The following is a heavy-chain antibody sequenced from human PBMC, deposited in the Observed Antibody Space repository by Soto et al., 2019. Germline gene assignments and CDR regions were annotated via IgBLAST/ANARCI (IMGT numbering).Heavy chain of an antibody. CDR3: ARALIQLWPHYYYGMDV. D-gene: IGHD5-18*01. J-gene: IGHJ6*02. V-gene: IGHV4-30-4*01. Sequence: TLSLTCTVSAGSISSGDYYWSWIRQPPGKGLEWIGYIYYSGNTYYNPSLKSRVNILVDTSKNQFSLRVSFVTAADTAVYYCARALIQLWPHYYYGMDVWGQGTTVTSP. CDR2: IYYSGNT. CDR1: AGSISSGDYY.